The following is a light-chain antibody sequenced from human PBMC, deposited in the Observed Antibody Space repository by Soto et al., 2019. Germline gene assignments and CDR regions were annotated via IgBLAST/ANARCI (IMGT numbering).Light chain of an antibody. Sequence: QSVLTQPRSVSGSPGQSVTISCTGTSSDVGGYNYVSWYQQHPGKAPKLMIYDVSKRPSGVPDRFSGSKSGSTASLTISGLQAEDEADYYCYSYAGNYKNVFGTGTKVTVL. J-gene: IGLJ1*01. CDR2: DVS. CDR3: YSYAGNYKNV. V-gene: IGLV2-11*01. CDR1: SSDVGGYNY.